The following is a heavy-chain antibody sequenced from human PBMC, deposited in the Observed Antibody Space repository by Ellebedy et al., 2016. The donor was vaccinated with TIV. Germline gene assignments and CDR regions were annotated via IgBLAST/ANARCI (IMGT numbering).Heavy chain of an antibody. D-gene: IGHD6-13*01. Sequence: AASVKVSCKASGGTFSSYAISWVRQAPGQGLDWMGWISAYSGNTNYAQKFQGRVTMTTDTSTDTGYMELRSLRSEDTAVYSCARDRYSSSGRKRGSMDVWGQGTTVTVSS. CDR2: ISAYSGNT. J-gene: IGHJ6*02. CDR1: GGTFSSYA. CDR3: ARDRYSSSGRKRGSMDV. V-gene: IGHV1-18*01.